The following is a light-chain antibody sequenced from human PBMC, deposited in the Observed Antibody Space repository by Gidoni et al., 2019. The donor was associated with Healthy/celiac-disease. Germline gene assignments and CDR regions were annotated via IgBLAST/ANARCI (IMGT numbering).Light chain of an antibody. J-gene: IGKJ4*01. CDR1: QSVSSN. Sequence: EIVMTQSPATLSVSPGERATLSCRASQSVSSNLAWYQQKPGKAPRLLIYGASTRATGIPARFSGSGYGTEFTLTISSLQSEDFAVYYCQQYNNWPLTFGGGTKVEIK. V-gene: IGKV3-15*01. CDR3: QQYNNWPLT. CDR2: GAS.